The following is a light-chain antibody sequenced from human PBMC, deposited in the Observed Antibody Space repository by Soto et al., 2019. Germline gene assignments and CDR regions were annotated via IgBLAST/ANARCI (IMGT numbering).Light chain of an antibody. Sequence: EVVMTQSPATLSVSPGERVTLSCRASQSVSTNLAWYQQKPGQAPSLLIYGASTRATGIPARFSGSGSGTEFTLTISSLQSGDFAIYYCQQYNNWPPYTCGQGTKLEIK. CDR1: QSVSTN. CDR3: QQYNNWPPYT. V-gene: IGKV3-15*01. J-gene: IGKJ2*01. CDR2: GAS.